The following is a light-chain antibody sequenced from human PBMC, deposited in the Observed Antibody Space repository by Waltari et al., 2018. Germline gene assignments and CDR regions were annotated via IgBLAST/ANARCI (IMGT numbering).Light chain of an antibody. J-gene: IGLJ2*01. CDR1: SPTTGSNN. CDR2: SNN. Sequence: QSVLTQPPPASGTPGPRVTLSCSGRSPTTGSNNVHCYQQLPGTAPKLPTYSNNQRPSGVPDRFSGSKSGTSASLAISGLQSEDEADYYCAAWDDSLKTVIFGGGTKLTVL. CDR3: AAWDDSLKTVI. V-gene: IGLV1-44*01.